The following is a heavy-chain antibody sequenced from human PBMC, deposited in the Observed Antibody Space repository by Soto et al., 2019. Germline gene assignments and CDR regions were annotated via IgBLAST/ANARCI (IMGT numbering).Heavy chain of an antibody. CDR1: GYTFTGYY. CDR3: AREQLLYQGWFDP. CDR2: INPNSGGT. J-gene: IGHJ5*02. Sequence: GASVKVSCKASGYTFTGYYMHWVRQAPGQGLEWMGWINPNSGGTNYAQKFQGRVTMTRDTSISTAYMELSRLRSDDTAVYYCAREQLLYQGWFDPWGQGTLVTAPQ. D-gene: IGHD2-2*02. V-gene: IGHV1-2*02.